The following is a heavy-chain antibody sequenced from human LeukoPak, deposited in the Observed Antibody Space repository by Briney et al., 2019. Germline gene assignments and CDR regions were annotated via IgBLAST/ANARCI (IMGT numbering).Heavy chain of an antibody. CDR2: IIPIFGTA. CDR3: ARAQTPYYYDSSGYYNFDY. J-gene: IGHJ4*02. V-gene: IGHV1-69*13. D-gene: IGHD3-22*01. Sequence: ASVKVSCKASGGTLSSYAISWVRQAPGQGLEWMGGIIPIFGTANYAQKFQGRVTITADESTSTAYMELSSLRSEDPAVYYCARAQTPYYYDSSGYYNFDYWGQGTLVTVSS. CDR1: GGTLSSYA.